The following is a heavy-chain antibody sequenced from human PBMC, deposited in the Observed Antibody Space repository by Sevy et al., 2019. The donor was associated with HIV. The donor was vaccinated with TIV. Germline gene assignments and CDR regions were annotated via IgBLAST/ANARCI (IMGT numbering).Heavy chain of an antibody. CDR1: EITFSTAI. V-gene: IGHV3-30*04. D-gene: IGHD6-19*01. CDR2: ISYDESK. Sequence: GGSLRLSCAASEITFSTAIIHWVRQAPGKGLEWVAAISYDESKYYADSVKGRLTISRDSSKNTVYLEMISLRTEDTAVYYCAKEVGTSGRCGYFNYWGQGTLVTVSS. CDR3: AKEVGTSGRCGYFNY. J-gene: IGHJ4*02.